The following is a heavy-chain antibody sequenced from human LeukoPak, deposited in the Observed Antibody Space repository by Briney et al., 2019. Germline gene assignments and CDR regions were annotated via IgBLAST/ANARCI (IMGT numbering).Heavy chain of an antibody. CDR3: AKSGSYSWEFDY. J-gene: IGHJ4*02. CDR2: ISSSGSTI. Sequence: GGSLRLSCAASGFTFSSYEMNWVRQAPGKGLEWVSYISSSGSTIYYADSVKGRFTISRDNAKNSLYLQMNSLRAEDMAVYYCAKSGSYSWEFDYWGQGTLVTVSS. V-gene: IGHV3-48*03. CDR1: GFTFSSYE. D-gene: IGHD1-26*01.